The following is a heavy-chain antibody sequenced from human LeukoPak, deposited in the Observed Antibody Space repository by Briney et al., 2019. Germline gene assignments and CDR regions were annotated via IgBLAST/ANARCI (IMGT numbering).Heavy chain of an antibody. J-gene: IGHJ4*02. D-gene: IGHD1-7*01. CDR1: GFIFNYYS. CDR2: ISSSGGFI. Sequence: GGSLRLSCAASGFIFNYYSMNWVRQAPGKGLEWVSSISSSGGFIYYADSVGGRFTISRDNAKNFLYLQMNSLRDEDTAVYYCARDAGPYNWNYGNDYWGQGTLVTVSS. CDR3: ARDAGPYNWNYGNDY. V-gene: IGHV3-21*01.